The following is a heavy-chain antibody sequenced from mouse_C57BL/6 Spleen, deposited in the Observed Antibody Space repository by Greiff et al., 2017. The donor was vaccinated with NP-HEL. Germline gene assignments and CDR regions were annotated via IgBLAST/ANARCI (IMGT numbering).Heavy chain of an antibody. CDR2: IWTGGGT. CDR1: GFSLTSYA. J-gene: IGHJ3*01. V-gene: IGHV2-9-1*01. D-gene: IGHD2-4*01. CDR3: AREGYDYGGPWFAY. Sequence: VKVVESGPGLVAPSQSLSITCTVSGFSLTSYAISWVRQPPGKGLEWLGVIWTGGGTNYNSALKSRLSISKDNSKSQVFLKMNSLQTDDTARYYCAREGYDYGGPWFAYWGQGTLVTVSA.